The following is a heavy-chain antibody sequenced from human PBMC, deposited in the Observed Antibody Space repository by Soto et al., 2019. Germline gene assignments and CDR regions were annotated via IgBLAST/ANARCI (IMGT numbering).Heavy chain of an antibody. D-gene: IGHD7-27*01. Sequence: LQESVPGLVKASETLSLSCSVSFGPMRGYYWGWIRQPPGKGLEWIANIFYNGGANYNPSLRSRVTISVDKSKNSFSLRLTSVTPADTAVYYCARDGDHDYFYGMDIWGQGTTVTVS. V-gene: IGHV4-59*01. CDR3: ARDGDHDYFYGMDI. J-gene: IGHJ6*02. CDR1: FGPMRGYY. CDR2: IFYNGGA.